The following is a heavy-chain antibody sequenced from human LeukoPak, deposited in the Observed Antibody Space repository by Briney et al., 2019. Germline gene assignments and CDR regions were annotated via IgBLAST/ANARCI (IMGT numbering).Heavy chain of an antibody. CDR3: ARGLAAAYTS. CDR2: IYYSGST. CDR1: GGSISSDNYY. J-gene: IGHJ5*02. Sequence: PSETLSLTCTASGGSISSDNYYWDWIRQPPGKGLEWIGSIYYSGSTYYNPSLKSRVTISVDTSKNQFSLKLSSVTAADTAVYYCARGLAAAYTSWGQGTLVTVSS. V-gene: IGHV4-39*07. D-gene: IGHD6-13*01.